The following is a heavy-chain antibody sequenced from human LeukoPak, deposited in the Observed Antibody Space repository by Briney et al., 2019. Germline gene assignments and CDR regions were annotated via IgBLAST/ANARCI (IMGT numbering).Heavy chain of an antibody. Sequence: GGSLRLSCTACGFTFSSYAMSWVRQAPGKGLEWVSAISGSGGSTYYADSVKGRFTISRDNSKNTLYLQMNSLRAEDAAVYYCAKADSSGYIFDYWGQGTLVTVSS. CDR2: ISGSGGST. CDR1: GFTFSSYA. CDR3: AKADSSGYIFDY. J-gene: IGHJ4*02. D-gene: IGHD3-22*01. V-gene: IGHV3-23*01.